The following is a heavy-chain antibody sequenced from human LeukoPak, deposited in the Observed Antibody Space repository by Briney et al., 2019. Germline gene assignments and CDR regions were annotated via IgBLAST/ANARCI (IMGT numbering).Heavy chain of an antibody. CDR3: ARVAQKLERIAVAGTSEWRANWYFDL. Sequence: SETLSLTCTVSGDSFISSSYYWGWVRQPPGKGLEWIGSTSYNGNAYYHPSLKSRVTMSVDTSKNQFSLKLRSVTVADTAVYYCARVAQKLERIAVAGTSEWRANWYFDLWGRGTLVTVSS. CDR2: TSYNGNA. V-gene: IGHV4-39*07. CDR1: GDSFISSSYY. D-gene: IGHD6-19*01. J-gene: IGHJ2*01.